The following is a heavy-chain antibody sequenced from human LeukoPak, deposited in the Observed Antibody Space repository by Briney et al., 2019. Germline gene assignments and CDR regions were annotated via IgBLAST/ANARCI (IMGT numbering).Heavy chain of an antibody. Sequence: SETLSLTCTVSGGSISSYYWSWTRQPAGKGLEWIGRIYTSGNTNYNPSLKSRVTMSVDTSKNQFSLKLSSVTAADTAVYYCARNYYDNSGYKYAFDYWGQGTLVTVSS. V-gene: IGHV4-4*07. CDR2: IYTSGNT. J-gene: IGHJ4*02. CDR1: GGSISSYY. CDR3: ARNYYDNSGYKYAFDY. D-gene: IGHD3-22*01.